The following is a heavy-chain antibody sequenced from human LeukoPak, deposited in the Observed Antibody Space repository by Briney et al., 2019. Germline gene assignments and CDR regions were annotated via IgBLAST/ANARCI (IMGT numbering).Heavy chain of an antibody. V-gene: IGHV4-59*01. D-gene: IGHD4-17*01. CDR1: RVSINDYY. J-gene: IGHJ3*01. CDR3: ARPYYGHSVGDGYDV. CDR2: VSSTGNT. Sequence: PSETLSLTCTVARVSINDYYWTWIRQPPGKGLEWIGYVSSTGNTNSNPSLRSRVSMSIDASKKQFSLRLNSVTAADTAVYYCARPYYGHSVGDGYDVWGQGTLVTVSS.